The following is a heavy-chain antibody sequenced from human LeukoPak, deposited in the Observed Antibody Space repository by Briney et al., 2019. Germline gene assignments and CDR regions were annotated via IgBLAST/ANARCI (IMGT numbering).Heavy chain of an antibody. CDR2: ISGSGHTT. J-gene: IGHJ4*02. CDR1: GFTFTSSA. Sequence: GGSLRLSCAASGFTFTSSAMSWVRQAPGKGLEWVSVISGSGHTTDYADSVKGRFTISRDNSKNTLYLQMNSLRAEDTAVYYCAKSGGAQYYFDYWGQGTLVTVSS. CDR3: AKSGGAQYYFDY. D-gene: IGHD3-16*01. V-gene: IGHV3-23*01.